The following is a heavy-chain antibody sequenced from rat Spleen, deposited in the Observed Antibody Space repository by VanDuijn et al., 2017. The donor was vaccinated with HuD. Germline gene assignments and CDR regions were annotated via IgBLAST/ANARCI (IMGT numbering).Heavy chain of an antibody. V-gene: IGHV5-25*01. Sequence: EVQLVESDGGLVQPGRSLKLSCAASGFTFSDYYMAWVRQAPGKGLEWVSSVSSDGVNTYYPDSVKGRFTISRDNAENIVYLQMNSLRCEDTATYYCARQGGFAYWGQGTLVTVSS. CDR3: ARQGGFAY. CDR2: VSSDGVNT. CDR1: GFTFSDYY. J-gene: IGHJ3*01.